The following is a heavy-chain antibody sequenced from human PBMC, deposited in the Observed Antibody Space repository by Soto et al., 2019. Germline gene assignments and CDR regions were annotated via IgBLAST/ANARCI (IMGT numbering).Heavy chain of an antibody. D-gene: IGHD4-4*01. CDR3: ARLMTTVTTKGQVGSPRYYYYGMDV. CDR2: IDPSDSYT. J-gene: IGHJ6*02. Sequence: GEPLNISCKGSGYSFTSYWISWLHQMPGKGLEWMGRIDPSDSYTNYSPSFQGHVTISADKSISTAYLQWSSLKASDTAMYYCARLMTTVTTKGQVGSPRYYYYGMDVWGQGTTVTVSS. CDR1: GYSFTSYW. V-gene: IGHV5-10-1*01.